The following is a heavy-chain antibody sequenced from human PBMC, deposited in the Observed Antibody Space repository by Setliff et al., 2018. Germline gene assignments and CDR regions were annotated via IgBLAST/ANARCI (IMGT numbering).Heavy chain of an antibody. Sequence: GGSLRLSCATSGLTFSTHAMHWARQAPGKGLDWVAMIWSDGNTTYYADSVKGRFTVSKDNSKNTLYLQMKSLRVEDTAVYYCVTDPPFSGWSFDSWGQGTLVTVSS. CDR2: IWSDGNTT. V-gene: IGHV3-33*01. CDR3: VTDPPFSGWSFDS. J-gene: IGHJ4*02. D-gene: IGHD6-19*01. CDR1: GLTFSTHA.